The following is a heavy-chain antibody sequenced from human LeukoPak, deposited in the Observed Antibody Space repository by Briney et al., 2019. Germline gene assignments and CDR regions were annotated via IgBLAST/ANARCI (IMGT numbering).Heavy chain of an antibody. Sequence: ASVKVSCKASGYTFTNYDINWVRQAPGQGLEWLGWMNPYSGNTGYAQKFQGRVTMTSNTSTSTAYMELRSLRSDDTAVYYCSRIPTYYYGSGAPFDPWGQGTLVTVSS. CDR3: SRIPTYYYGSGAPFDP. J-gene: IGHJ5*02. CDR2: MNPYSGNT. D-gene: IGHD3-10*01. V-gene: IGHV1-8*02. CDR1: GYTFTNYD.